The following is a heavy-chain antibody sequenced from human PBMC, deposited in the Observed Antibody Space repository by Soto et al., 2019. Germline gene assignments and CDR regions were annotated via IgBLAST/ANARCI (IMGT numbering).Heavy chain of an antibody. V-gene: IGHV1-18*01. CDR3: ARQGSWPYYYYGLDV. J-gene: IGHJ6*02. CDR2: ISTYNGDT. Sequence: QVHLVQSGPEVKKPGASVKVSCEASGYTFTTSGISWVRQAPGQGLEWMGRISTYNGDTNSAQKFQGRVTMTADTSTGTVYMELMSLKSDDTAVYYCARQGSWPYYYYGLDVWGQGTTVTVSS. D-gene: IGHD1-26*01. CDR1: GYTFTTSG.